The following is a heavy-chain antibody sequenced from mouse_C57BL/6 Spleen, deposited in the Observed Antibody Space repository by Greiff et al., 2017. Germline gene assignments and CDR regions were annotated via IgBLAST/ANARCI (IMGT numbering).Heavy chain of an antibody. V-gene: IGHV1-52*01. J-gene: IGHJ4*01. D-gene: IGHD1-1*01. CDR1: GYTFTSYW. CDR3: ARFGIYGSSRYAMDY. CDR2: IDPSDSET. Sequence: QVQLQQPGAELVRPGSSVKLSCKASGYTFTSYWMHWVKQRPIQGLEWIGNIDPSDSETHYNQKFKDKATLTVDKSSSTDYMQLSSLTSEYAAVYYCARFGIYGSSRYAMDYWGQGTSVTGSS.